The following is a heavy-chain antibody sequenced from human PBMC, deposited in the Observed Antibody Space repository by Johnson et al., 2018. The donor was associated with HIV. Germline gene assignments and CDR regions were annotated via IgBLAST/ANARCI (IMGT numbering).Heavy chain of an antibody. CDR1: GFTFGDYA. Sequence: VQLVESGGDLVQPGRSLRLSCTASGFTFGDYAMSWFRQAPGKGLGWVGFIRSEAYGGTTDYAASVKGRVTISRDDSESIAYLEMNSLKTEDTAVYYCTRAYRLSGGDDAFDIWGQGTMVTVSS. V-gene: IGHV3-49*03. D-gene: IGHD3-10*02. CDR2: IRSEAYGGTT. J-gene: IGHJ3*02. CDR3: TRAYRLSGGDDAFDI.